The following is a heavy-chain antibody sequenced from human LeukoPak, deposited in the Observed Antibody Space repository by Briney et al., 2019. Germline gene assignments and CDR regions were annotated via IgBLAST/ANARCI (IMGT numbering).Heavy chain of an antibody. CDR1: GYTLTELS. CDR3: AKSMSCSSTSCYKRYFDY. D-gene: IGHD2-2*02. J-gene: IGHJ4*02. Sequence: ASVKVSCKVSGYTLTELSMHWVRQAPGKGLEWMGGFDPEDGETIYAQKFQGRVTMTEDTSTDTAYMELSSLRAEDTAVYYCAKSMSCSSTSCYKRYFDYWGQGTLVTVSS. CDR2: FDPEDGET. V-gene: IGHV1-24*01.